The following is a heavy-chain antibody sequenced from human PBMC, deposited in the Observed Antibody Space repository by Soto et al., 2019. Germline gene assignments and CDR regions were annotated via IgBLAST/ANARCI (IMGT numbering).Heavy chain of an antibody. CDR2: NNYSGST. J-gene: IGHJ5*02. CDR3: ARGHKQQLVRSGGWFDP. Sequence: QVQLQQWGAVLLQPSETLSLTCSVNGGSFNRYYCGWIRQHPGKGLAWIGENNYSGSTTYNPSLKSRVTIAVDTSQNQFSLKLRSVTAADTAVYYCARGHKQQLVRSGGWFDPCGQGTLGTVSS. V-gene: IGHV4-34*01. CDR1: GGSFNRYY. D-gene: IGHD6-13*01.